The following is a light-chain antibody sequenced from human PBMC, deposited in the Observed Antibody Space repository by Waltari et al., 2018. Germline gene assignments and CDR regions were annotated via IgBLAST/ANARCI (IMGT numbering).Light chain of an antibody. J-gene: IGLJ2*01. CDR1: SSDVGAHNF. CDR2: EVS. Sequence: QSALTQPPSASGSPGQSVTIPCTGTSSDVGAHNFASWFHHHPGKAPTLLVFEVSKRPSGVPDRFPGSKSGNTASLTVSGLQAEDEADYYCTSYAGSNHNYVVFGGGTKVTVL. CDR3: TSYAGSNHNYVV. V-gene: IGLV2-8*01.